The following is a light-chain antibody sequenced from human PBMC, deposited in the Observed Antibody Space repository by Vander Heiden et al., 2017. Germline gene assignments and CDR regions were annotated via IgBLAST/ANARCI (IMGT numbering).Light chain of an antibody. CDR3: QQYGSSPLFT. CDR2: GAS. J-gene: IGKJ3*01. Sequence: ELVLTQSPGTLSLSPGERATLSCRTSQSVSSSYVAWYQQRPGQPPRLVIYGASSRATGIPDRFSGSGSGTDFTLAISRLEPQDFAVYYCQQYGSSPLFTFGPGTKVEIK. CDR1: QSVSSSY. V-gene: IGKV3-20*01.